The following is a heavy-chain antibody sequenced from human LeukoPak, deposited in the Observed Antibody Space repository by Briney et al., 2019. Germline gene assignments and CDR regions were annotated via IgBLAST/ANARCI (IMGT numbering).Heavy chain of an antibody. V-gene: IGHV1-69*05. CDR2: IIPIFGTA. CDR1: GRTCSSYA. J-gene: IGHJ4*02. CDR3: ARAPWLRLGVLNY. Sequence: SVKVSCKASGRTCSSYAISWVRQAPGQGLEWMGRIIPIFGTANYAQKFQGRVTITTDESTSTAYMELSSLRSEDTAVYYCARAPWLRLGVLNYWGQGTLDTVSS. D-gene: IGHD5-12*01.